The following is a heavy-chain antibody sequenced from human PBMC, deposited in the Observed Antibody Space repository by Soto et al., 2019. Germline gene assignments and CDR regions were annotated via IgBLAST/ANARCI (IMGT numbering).Heavy chain of an antibody. J-gene: IGHJ5*02. CDR1: GFTVSSNY. V-gene: IGHV3-66*01. D-gene: IGHD3-9*01. Sequence: WGSLRLSCAASGFTVSSNYMSWVRQAPGKGLEWVSVIYSGGSTYYADSVKGRFTISRDNSKNTLYLQMNSLRAEDTAVYYCARDRPYYDILTGYYTGGSWFDPWGQGTLVTVSS. CDR3: ARDRPYYDILTGYYTGGSWFDP. CDR2: IYSGGST.